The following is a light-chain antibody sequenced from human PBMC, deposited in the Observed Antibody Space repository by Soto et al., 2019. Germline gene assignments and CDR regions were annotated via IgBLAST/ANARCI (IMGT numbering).Light chain of an antibody. CDR2: GAS. CDR1: QSVRSSY. J-gene: IGKJ1*01. V-gene: IGKV3-20*01. Sequence: IVLTQSPGTLSLSPGERATLSCRASQSVRSSYLAWYQQKPGQAPRLLIYGASSRATGIPDRFSGSGSGTDFTLTISRLEPEDFAVYYCQQDGSSPQTF. CDR3: QQDGSSPQT.